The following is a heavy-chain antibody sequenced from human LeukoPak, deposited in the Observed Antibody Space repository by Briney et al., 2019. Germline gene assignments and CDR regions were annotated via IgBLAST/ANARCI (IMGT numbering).Heavy chain of an antibody. D-gene: IGHD2-15*01. V-gene: IGHV3-74*01. CDR3: AKNDYCSGGSCYENNWFDP. CDR2: INSDGSST. J-gene: IGHJ5*02. Sequence: PGGSLRLSCAASGFTFSSYWLHWVRQAPGKGLVWVSRINSDGSSTGYADSVKGRFTISRDNAKNTLYLQMNSLRAEDTAVYYGAKNDYCSGGSCYENNWFDPWGQGTLVTVSS. CDR1: GFTFSSYW.